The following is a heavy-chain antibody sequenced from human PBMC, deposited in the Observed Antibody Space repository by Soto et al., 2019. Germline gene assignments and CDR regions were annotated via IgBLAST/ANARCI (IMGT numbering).Heavy chain of an antibody. CDR3: ARDSGYSSSWYLAFDY. D-gene: IGHD6-13*01. CDR2: IIPIFGTA. CDR1: GGTFSSYA. Sequence: ASVKVSCKASGGTFSSYAISWVRQAPGQGLEWMGGIIPIFGTANYAQKFQGRVTITADESTSTAYMELSSLRSEDTAVYSCARDSGYSSSWYLAFDYWGQGTLVTVPS. J-gene: IGHJ4*02. V-gene: IGHV1-69*13.